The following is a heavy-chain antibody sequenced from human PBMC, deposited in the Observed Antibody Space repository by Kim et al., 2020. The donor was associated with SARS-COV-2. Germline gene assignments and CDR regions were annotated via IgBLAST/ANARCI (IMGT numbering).Heavy chain of an antibody. J-gene: IGHJ4*02. V-gene: IGHV3-53*01. Sequence: GGSPRLSCAASGFTVSSNYMSWVRQAPGKGLEWVSVIYSGGSTYYADSVKGRFTISRDNSKNTLYLQMNSLRAEDTAVYYCARTFLRAFDYWGQGTLVTVSS. CDR1: GFTVSSNY. D-gene: IGHD5-12*01. CDR3: ARTFLRAFDY. CDR2: IYSGGST.